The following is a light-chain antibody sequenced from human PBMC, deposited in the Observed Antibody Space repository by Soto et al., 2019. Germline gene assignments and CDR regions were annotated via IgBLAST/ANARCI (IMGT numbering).Light chain of an antibody. V-gene: IGKV3-11*01. CDR1: QYINTR. CDR2: QTS. J-gene: IGKJ1*01. CDR3: NQRQSWPRT. Sequence: EIVLTQSPATLSSFPGDRVTLSCRASQYINTRLAWYQHRPGQAPRLLIYQTSIRAAGIPARFSASGSGTDFNLTISEVKPEDFALYYCNQRQSWPRTFGQGTKVDIK.